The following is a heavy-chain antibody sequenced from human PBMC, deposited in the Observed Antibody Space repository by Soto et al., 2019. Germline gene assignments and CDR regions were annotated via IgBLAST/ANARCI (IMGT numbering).Heavy chain of an antibody. V-gene: IGHV4-59*01. Sequence: SETLSLTCTVSGGSMSSYYWSWIRQPPGKGLEWIGYIYYSGSTIYNPSLKSRVTISVDTSKNQFSLKLSSVTAADTAVYYCARGPRNWGVDYWGQGTLVTVSS. J-gene: IGHJ4*02. D-gene: IGHD7-27*01. CDR2: IYYSGST. CDR1: GGSMSSYY. CDR3: ARGPRNWGVDY.